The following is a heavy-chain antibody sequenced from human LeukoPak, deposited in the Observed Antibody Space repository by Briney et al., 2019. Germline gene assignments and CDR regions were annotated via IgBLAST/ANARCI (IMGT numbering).Heavy chain of an antibody. Sequence: GASVKVSCKASGYTFTGYYMHWVRQAPGQGLEWMGWMNPNSGNTGYAQKFQGRVTMTRNTSISTAYMELSSLRSEDTAVYYCARAPSIKPSPSYGMDVWGQGTTVTVSS. CDR1: GYTFTGYY. J-gene: IGHJ6*02. CDR2: MNPNSGNT. CDR3: ARAPSIKPSPSYGMDV. V-gene: IGHV1-8*02. D-gene: IGHD3-9*01.